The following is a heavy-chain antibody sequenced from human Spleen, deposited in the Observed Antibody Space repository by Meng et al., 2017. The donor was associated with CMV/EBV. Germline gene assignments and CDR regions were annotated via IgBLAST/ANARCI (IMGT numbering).Heavy chain of an antibody. V-gene: IGHV4-59*01. CDR3: ARGRVTMVRGVSSSYYYYYGMDV. CDR1: GGSTSSYY. CDR2: IYYSGSS. J-gene: IGHJ6*01. D-gene: IGHD3-10*01. Sequence: SETLSLTCSVSGGSTSSYYWSWIRQPPGKGLEWIGNIYYSGSSNYNPSLKIRVTISVDTSKNQFSLKLSSVTAADTAVYYCARGRVTMVRGVSSSYYYYYGMDVWGQGTTVTVSS.